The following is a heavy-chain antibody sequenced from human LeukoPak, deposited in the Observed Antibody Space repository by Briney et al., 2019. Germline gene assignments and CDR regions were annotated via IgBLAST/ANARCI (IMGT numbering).Heavy chain of an antibody. Sequence: ASVKVPCKVSGDSLTELSMHWVRQAPGQGLEWMGGFDAEQGEIIYAQEFQGRVTMTEDTSTNTAYMELSSLTSADTAVYYCATDSRYFDTNRYFDPWGQGTLITVSS. D-gene: IGHD3-22*01. CDR1: GDSLTELS. CDR3: ATDSRYFDTNRYFDP. CDR2: FDAEQGEI. J-gene: IGHJ5*02. V-gene: IGHV1-24*01.